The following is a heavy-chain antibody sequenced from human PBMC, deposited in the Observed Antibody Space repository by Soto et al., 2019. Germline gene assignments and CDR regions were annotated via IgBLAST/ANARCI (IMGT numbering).Heavy chain of an antibody. V-gene: IGHV2-5*02. Sequence: QITLKESGPTLVRPTQTFTLTCAFSGFSLSTSGVGVGWIRQPPGKALEWLAVIYWDDSKHYSPSLRSRLTITKATSKNQVVLTMTNMDPMDTGTYYCAHKGPEDWPLDYWGQGTLVTVSS. CDR1: GFSLSTSGVG. CDR3: AHKGPEDWPLDY. CDR2: IYWDDSK. D-gene: IGHD3-9*01. J-gene: IGHJ4*02.